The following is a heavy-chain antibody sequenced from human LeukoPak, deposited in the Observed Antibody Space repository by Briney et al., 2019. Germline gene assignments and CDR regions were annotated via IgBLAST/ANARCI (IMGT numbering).Heavy chain of an antibody. CDR3: ARVMERGPNWFDP. J-gene: IGHJ5*02. CDR1: GYSINSGYY. V-gene: IGHV4-38-2*01. CDR2: ISHGGST. Sequence: SETLSLTCAVSGYSINSGYYWGWIRQPPGKGLEWIVSISHGGSTYYNPALKSRVPTSVDTSKNQCSLKLTSVTAADTAVYYCARVMERGPNWFDPWGQGTLVTVSS. D-gene: IGHD1-1*01.